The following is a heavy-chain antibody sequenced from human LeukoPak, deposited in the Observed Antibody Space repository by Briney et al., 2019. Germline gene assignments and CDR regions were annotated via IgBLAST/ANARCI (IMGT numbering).Heavy chain of an antibody. CDR1: GGSFSGYY. D-gene: IGHD6-13*01. Sequence: PSETLSLTCAVYGGSFSGYYWSWIRQPPGKGLEWIGEINHSGSTNYNPSLKSRVTISVDTSKNQFSLKLSSVAAADTAVYYCARGVSSSSRDFDYWGQGTLVTVSS. CDR3: ARGVSSSSRDFDY. V-gene: IGHV4-34*01. J-gene: IGHJ4*02. CDR2: INHSGST.